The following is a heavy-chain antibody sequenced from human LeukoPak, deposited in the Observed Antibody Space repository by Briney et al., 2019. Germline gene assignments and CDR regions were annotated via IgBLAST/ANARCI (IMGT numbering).Heavy chain of an antibody. CDR2: INSDGSST. V-gene: IGHV3-74*01. D-gene: IGHD6-13*01. CDR3: AVIAAAGSAGNRPVFDY. Sequence: GGSLRLSCAASGFTFSSYWMHWVRQAPGKGLVWVSRINSDGSSTSYADSVKGRFTISRDNAKNTLYLQMNSLRAEDTAVYYCAVIAAAGSAGNRPVFDYWGQGTLVTVSS. J-gene: IGHJ4*02. CDR1: GFTFSSYW.